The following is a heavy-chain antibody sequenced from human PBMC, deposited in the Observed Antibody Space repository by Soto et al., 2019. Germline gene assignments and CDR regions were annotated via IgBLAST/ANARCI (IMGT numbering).Heavy chain of an antibody. CDR1: GFIFSAYG. CDR2: IYYDGNNK. V-gene: IGHV3-33*01. J-gene: IGHJ4*02. Sequence: QVQLVESGGGVVQPGTSLRVSCVASGFIFSAYGMHWVRQAPGKGLEWVAMIYYDGNNKYYADSANGRFTISSDNSKNTPYLQMNSLRAEDTAVYYCARVGGTVTSDYWGQGTLVTVSS. CDR3: ARVGGTVTSDY. D-gene: IGHD4-17*01.